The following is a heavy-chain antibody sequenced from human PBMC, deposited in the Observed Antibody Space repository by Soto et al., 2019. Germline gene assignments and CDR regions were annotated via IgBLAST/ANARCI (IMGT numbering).Heavy chain of an antibody. Sequence: SETPSLTCTVSGISITSSYWNWFRQSPGKGLEWIGQISDRGDINYNPPLESRVAISTDTSKNQVSLTLTAVNAADTAVYFCARGRHWFGPWGQGTLVTVSS. CDR1: GISITSSY. V-gene: IGHV4-59*08. J-gene: IGHJ5*02. CDR2: ISDRGDI. CDR3: ARGRHWFGP.